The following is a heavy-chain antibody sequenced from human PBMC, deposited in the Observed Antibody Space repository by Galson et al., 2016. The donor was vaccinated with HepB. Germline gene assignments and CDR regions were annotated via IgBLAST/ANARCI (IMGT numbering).Heavy chain of an antibody. J-gene: IGHJ4*02. CDR2: IYWDDTK. CDR1: GFSLSTSGVG. CDR3: AHGSGYYLNFDY. D-gene: IGHD3-22*01. Sequence: PALVKPTQTLTLTCTFSGFSLSTSGVGVGWIRQPPGKAPEWLAHIYWDDTKRYRPSLKSRLTITKGAPGRQVVLTLTNMDPLDTATYYCAHGSGYYLNFDYWGQGTLVTVSS. V-gene: IGHV2-5*02.